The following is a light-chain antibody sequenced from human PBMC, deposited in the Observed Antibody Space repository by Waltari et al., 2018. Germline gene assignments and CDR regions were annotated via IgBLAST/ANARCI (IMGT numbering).Light chain of an antibody. J-gene: IGKJ4*01. CDR3: QQRINWPLT. CDR1: PSVSSY. CDR2: DAS. Sequence: EIVLTQSPATLSLSPGERAILSCRASPSVSSYLTWYQQKPGQAPRLLIYDASNRATGTPARFSGSGSGTDFTLTISSLEPEDFAVYYCQQRINWPLTFGGGTNVEIK. V-gene: IGKV3-11*01.